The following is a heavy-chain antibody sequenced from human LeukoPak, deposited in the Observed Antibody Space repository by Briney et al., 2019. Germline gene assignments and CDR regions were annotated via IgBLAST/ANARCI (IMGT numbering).Heavy chain of an antibody. CDR1: GYTFTGYY. Sequence: ASVKVSCKASGYTFTGYYMHWVRQAPGQGLEWMGWINPESGSTNYARKFQGRVTMTRDTSISTAYMELSRLRSDDTAVYYCARDSVVVVPAAIPEYFQHWGQGTLVTVSS. CDR3: ARDSVVVVPAAIPEYFQH. CDR2: INPESGST. D-gene: IGHD2-2*01. J-gene: IGHJ1*01. V-gene: IGHV1-2*02.